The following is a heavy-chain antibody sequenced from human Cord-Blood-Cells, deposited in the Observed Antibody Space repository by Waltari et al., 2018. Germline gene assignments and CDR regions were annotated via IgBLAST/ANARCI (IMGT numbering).Heavy chain of an antibody. J-gene: IGHJ2*01. CDR2: IYYSGST. Sequence: QLQLQESGPGLVKPSETLSLTCTVSGGSISSSSYYWGWIRQPPGKGLEWIGSIYYSGSTYYNPSRKVRVTISVDTSKNQFSLKLSSVTAADTAVYYCARSLYCGGDCYWYFDLWGRGTLVTVSS. CDR1: GGSISSSSYY. D-gene: IGHD2-21*01. CDR3: ARSLYCGGDCYWYFDL. V-gene: IGHV4-39*01.